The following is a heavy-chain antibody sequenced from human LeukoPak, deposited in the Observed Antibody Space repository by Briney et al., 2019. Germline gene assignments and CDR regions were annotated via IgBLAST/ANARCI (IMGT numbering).Heavy chain of an antibody. CDR2: IWYDGSNK. Sequence: GGSLRLSCAASGFAFSSYGMHWVRQAPGKGLEWVAVIWYDGSNKYYADSVKGRFTISRDNSKNTLYLQMNSLRAEDTAVYYCARDLPGRPFDYWGQGTLVTVSS. CDR1: GFAFSSYG. CDR3: ARDLPGRPFDY. V-gene: IGHV3-33*01. J-gene: IGHJ4*02.